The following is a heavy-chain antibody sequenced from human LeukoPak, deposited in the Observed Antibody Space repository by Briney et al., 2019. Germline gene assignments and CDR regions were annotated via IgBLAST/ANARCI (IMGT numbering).Heavy chain of an antibody. Sequence: SETLSLTCTVSGGSISSYYWSLIRQPPGEGLEWIGYIHYSGSTNYNPSLKSRVTISVDTSKNQFSLKLSSVTAADTAVYYCARQRIQLWSTWGQGTLVTVSS. D-gene: IGHD5-18*01. CDR2: IHYSGST. CDR1: GGSISSYY. CDR3: ARQRIQLWST. V-gene: IGHV4-59*08. J-gene: IGHJ5*02.